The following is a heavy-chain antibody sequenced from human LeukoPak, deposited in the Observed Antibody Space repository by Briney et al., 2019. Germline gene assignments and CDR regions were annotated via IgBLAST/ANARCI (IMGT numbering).Heavy chain of an antibody. CDR1: GGSVSSGGYY. CDR3: ARGTAAGTPDY. V-gene: IGHV4-31*03. J-gene: IGHJ4*02. CDR2: IFYSGST. D-gene: IGHD6-13*01. Sequence: SETLSLTCTVSGGSVSSGGYYWSWICQHPGKGPEWIGYIFYSGSTYYNPSLKSRVTISVDTSKNQFSLKLSSVTAADTAVYYCARGTAAGTPDYWGQGTLVTVSS.